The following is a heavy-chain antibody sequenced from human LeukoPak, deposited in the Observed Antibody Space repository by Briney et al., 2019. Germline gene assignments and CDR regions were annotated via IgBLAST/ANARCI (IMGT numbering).Heavy chain of an antibody. Sequence: GGSLRLSCAASGFTFSSYSMSWVRQAPGKGLEWVSYISSSSSSIHYADSVKGRFTISRDNAKNSLYLQMNSLRAEDTAVYYCAREYYDFWSGYSYYYYMDVWGKGTTVTVSS. V-gene: IGHV3-48*04. D-gene: IGHD3-3*01. CDR1: GFTFSSYS. CDR3: AREYYDFWSGYSYYYYMDV. J-gene: IGHJ6*03. CDR2: ISSSSSSI.